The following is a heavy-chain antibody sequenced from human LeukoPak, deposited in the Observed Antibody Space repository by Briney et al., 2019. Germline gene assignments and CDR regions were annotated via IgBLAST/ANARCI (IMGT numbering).Heavy chain of an antibody. D-gene: IGHD1-14*01. Sequence: GGSLRLSCAASGYTFSSYWMHWVRQVPGKGLVWVSRINPGGSSTAYADSVKGRFTISRDNAKNTLYLQMDSLRAEDTAIYYCARSNQADDYWGQGTLVTVSS. J-gene: IGHJ4*02. CDR2: INPGGSST. CDR3: ARSNQADDY. CDR1: GYTFSSYW. V-gene: IGHV3-74*01.